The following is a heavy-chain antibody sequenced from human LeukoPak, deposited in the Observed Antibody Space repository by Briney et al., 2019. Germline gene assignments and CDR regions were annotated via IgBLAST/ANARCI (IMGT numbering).Heavy chain of an antibody. CDR1: GFTFSYYG. J-gene: IGHJ6*02. V-gene: IGHV3-30*18. D-gene: IGHD5-12*01. CDR3: AKAYGGYESHYYYYGMDV. CDR2: ISYDGSNE. Sequence: PGGSLRLSCAASGFTFSYYGMHWVREAPGKGLEWVVVISYDGSNEYYADSVKGRFTISRDNSKNTLCLQMNSLRAEDTAVYYCAKAYGGYESHYYYYGMDVWGQGTTVTVSS.